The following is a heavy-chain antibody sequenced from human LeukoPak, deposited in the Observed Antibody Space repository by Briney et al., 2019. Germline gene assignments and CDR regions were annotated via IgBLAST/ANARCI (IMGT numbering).Heavy chain of an antibody. J-gene: IGHJ3*02. CDR1: GFTFSSYA. D-gene: IGHD3-10*01. V-gene: IGHV3-23*01. CDR3: AKDRTMVRGEFAFDI. CDR2: ISGSGGST. Sequence: PGGSLRLSCAASGFTFSSYAMSWVRQAPGKGLEWVSAISGSGGSTYYADSVRGRFTISRDNSKNTLYLQMNSLRAEDTAVYYCAKDRTMVRGEFAFDIWGQGTMVTVSS.